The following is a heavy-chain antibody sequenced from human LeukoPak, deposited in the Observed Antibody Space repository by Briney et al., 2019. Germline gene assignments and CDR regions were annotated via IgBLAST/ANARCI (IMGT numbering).Heavy chain of an antibody. D-gene: IGHD2-15*01. V-gene: IGHV1-69*13. Sequence: SVKVSCKASGGTFSSYAISWVRQAPGQGLEWMGGIIPIFGTANYAQTFQGRVTITADESTSTAYMELSSLRSEDTAVYYSARIGYCSGGSCYEDYWGQGTLVTVSS. CDR3: ARIGYCSGGSCYEDY. J-gene: IGHJ4*02. CDR2: IIPIFGTA. CDR1: GGTFSSYA.